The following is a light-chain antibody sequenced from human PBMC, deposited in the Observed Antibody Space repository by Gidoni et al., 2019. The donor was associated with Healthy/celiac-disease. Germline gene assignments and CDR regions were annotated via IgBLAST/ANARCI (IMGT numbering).Light chain of an antibody. CDR1: QSLLHSNGYNY. J-gene: IGKJ2*01. Sequence: IVMTQSPLSLPVTPGEPASISCRSSQSLLHSNGYNYLDWYLQKPGQSPQLLIYLGSNRASGVPDRFSGSGSGTDFTLKISRVEAEDVGVYYCMQALQTPYTFXHXTKLEIK. V-gene: IGKV2-28*01. CDR2: LGS. CDR3: MQALQTPYT.